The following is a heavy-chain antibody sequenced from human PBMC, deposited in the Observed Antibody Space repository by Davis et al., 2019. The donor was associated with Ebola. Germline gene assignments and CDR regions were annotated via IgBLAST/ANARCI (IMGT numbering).Heavy chain of an antibody. CDR2: ISGSGGST. CDR3: ARDSPMTTVTLGYYYGMDV. Sequence: GESLKISCAASGFTFSSYAMSWVRQAPGKGLEWVSAISGSGGSTYYADSVKGRFTISRDNFKNTLYLQMNSLRAEDTAVYYCARDSPMTTVTLGYYYGMDVWGQGTTVTVSS. D-gene: IGHD4-11*01. J-gene: IGHJ6*02. CDR1: GFTFSSYA. V-gene: IGHV3-23*01.